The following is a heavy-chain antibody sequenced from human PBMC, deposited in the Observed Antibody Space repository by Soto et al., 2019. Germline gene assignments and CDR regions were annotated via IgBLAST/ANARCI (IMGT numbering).Heavy chain of an antibody. CDR1: GGSFSGYY. J-gene: IGHJ6*02. CDR2: INHSGST. V-gene: IGHV4-34*01. Sequence: SETLSLTCAVYGGSFSGYYWSWIRQPPGKGLEWIGEINHSGSTNYNPSLRSRVTISVDTSKNQFSLKLSSVTAADTAVYYCASGGSGSYYTYYYYGMDVWGQGTTVTVSS. D-gene: IGHD3-10*01. CDR3: ASGGSGSYYTYYYYGMDV.